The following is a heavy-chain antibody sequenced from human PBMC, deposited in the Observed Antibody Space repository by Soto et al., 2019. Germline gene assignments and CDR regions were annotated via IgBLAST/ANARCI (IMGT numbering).Heavy chain of an antibody. V-gene: IGHV3-33*05. D-gene: IGHD3-22*01. CDR2: IANDGGDK. J-gene: IGHJ3*02. CDR3: AREGKRGRGGITMIVVAQKTAFDI. Sequence: GGSLRLSCAASGFTFSSYGIHWVRQAPGKGLEWVAVIANDGGDKRYADPVKVRFTISRDNAKNSLYLQMNSLRAEDTAVYYCAREGKRGRGGITMIVVAQKTAFDIWGQGTMVTVSS. CDR1: GFTFSSYG.